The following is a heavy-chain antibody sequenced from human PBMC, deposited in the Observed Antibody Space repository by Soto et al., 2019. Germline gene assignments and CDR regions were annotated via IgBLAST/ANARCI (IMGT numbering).Heavy chain of an antibody. CDR3: ARDYDSSGYRPDYYGMDV. Sequence: RLSCAASGFTFSDYYMSWIRQAPGKGLEWVSYISSSGSTIYYADSVKGRFTISRDNAKNSLYLQMNSLRAEDTAVYYCARDYDSSGYRPDYYGMDVWGQGTTVTVSS. D-gene: IGHD3-22*01. CDR1: GFTFSDYY. V-gene: IGHV3-11*01. J-gene: IGHJ6*02. CDR2: ISSSGSTI.